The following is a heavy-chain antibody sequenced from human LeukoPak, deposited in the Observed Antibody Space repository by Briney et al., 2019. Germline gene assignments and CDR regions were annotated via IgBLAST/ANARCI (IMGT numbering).Heavy chain of an antibody. V-gene: IGHV1-2*02. CDR2: INPNSGGT. J-gene: IGHJ4*02. Sequence: ASVKVCCKTSGYTFTDYYIHWMRQAPGQGLEWMGWINPNSGGTNYAQKFQGRVTMTRDTSINTAYMELSSLTSDDTAVYYCARSESSAWHYWGQGTLVTVSS. CDR1: GYTFTDYY. D-gene: IGHD6-19*01. CDR3: ARSESSAWHY.